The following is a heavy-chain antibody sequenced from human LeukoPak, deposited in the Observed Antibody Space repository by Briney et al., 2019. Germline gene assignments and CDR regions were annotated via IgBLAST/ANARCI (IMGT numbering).Heavy chain of an antibody. Sequence: GESLKISCKASGYSFTSYWIGWVRQMPGKGLEWMGIIDPSDSETRSTPSFQGQVTISVDKSLTTADLQWNGLKASDTAMYYCARQTAMGRSGDYWGQGTLVTVSS. CDR3: ARQTAMGRSGDY. CDR1: GYSFTSYW. D-gene: IGHD5-18*01. V-gene: IGHV5-51*01. J-gene: IGHJ4*02. CDR2: IDPSDSET.